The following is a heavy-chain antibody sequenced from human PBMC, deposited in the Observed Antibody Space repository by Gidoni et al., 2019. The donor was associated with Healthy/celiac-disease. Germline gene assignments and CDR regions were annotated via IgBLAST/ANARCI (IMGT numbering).Heavy chain of an antibody. D-gene: IGHD6-13*01. Sequence: QVQLVQSGAEVKKPGASVKVSCKASGYTFTSYGISWVRQAPGQGLEWMGWISAYNGKTNHAQKLQGRVTMTTDTSTSTAYMELRSLRSDDTAVYYCARDEGYSSSWYALGWFDPWGQGTLVTVSS. CDR2: ISAYNGKT. J-gene: IGHJ5*02. CDR1: GYTFTSYG. CDR3: ARDEGYSSSWYALGWFDP. V-gene: IGHV1-18*04.